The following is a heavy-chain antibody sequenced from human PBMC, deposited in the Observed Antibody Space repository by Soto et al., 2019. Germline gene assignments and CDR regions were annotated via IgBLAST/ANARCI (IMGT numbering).Heavy chain of an antibody. V-gene: IGHV3-23*01. J-gene: IGHJ3*02. CDR3: VRPHEDYYDSSGARYDAFDI. D-gene: IGHD3-22*01. CDR2: ISGSGGST. Sequence: GGSLRLSCAASGFTFSGYAMSWVRQAPGKGLEWVSGISGSGGSTYYGDSVRGRFTISRDNSKNTLYLQMNSLRAEDQAVYYCVRPHEDYYDSSGARYDAFDIWGQGTMVTVSS. CDR1: GFTFSGYA.